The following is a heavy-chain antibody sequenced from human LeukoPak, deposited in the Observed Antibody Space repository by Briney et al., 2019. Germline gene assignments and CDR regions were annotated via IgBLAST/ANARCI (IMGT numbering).Heavy chain of an antibody. V-gene: IGHV1-18*01. Sequence: ASVKVSCKASGYTFINYGISWVRQAPGQGLEWMGWISAYHGNTNYAQKLQGRVTMTTETPTSTAYMELRSLRSDDTAVYYCARDPGGVRGVIVDYWGQGTLVTVSS. CDR1: GYTFINYG. CDR3: ARDPGGVRGVIVDY. CDR2: ISAYHGNT. D-gene: IGHD3-10*01. J-gene: IGHJ4*02.